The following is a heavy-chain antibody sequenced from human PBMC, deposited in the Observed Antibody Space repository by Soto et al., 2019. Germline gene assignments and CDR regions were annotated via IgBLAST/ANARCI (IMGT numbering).Heavy chain of an antibody. CDR3: ARAPPTYYYDSSGYFGAAFDI. J-gene: IGHJ3*02. Sequence: ASVKVSCKASGYTFTSYGISWLLQAPGQGLEWMGWISAYNGNTNYAQKLQGRVTMTTDTSTSTAYMELRSLRSDDTAVYYCARAPPTYYYDSSGYFGAAFDIWGQGTMVTVSS. CDR2: ISAYNGNT. V-gene: IGHV1-18*01. D-gene: IGHD3-22*01. CDR1: GYTFTSYG.